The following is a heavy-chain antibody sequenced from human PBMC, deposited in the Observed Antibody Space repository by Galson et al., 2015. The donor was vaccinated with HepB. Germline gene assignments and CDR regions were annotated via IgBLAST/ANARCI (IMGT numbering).Heavy chain of an antibody. J-gene: IGHJ4*02. CDR2: IRSKAYGGTT. Sequence: SLRLSCAASGFTFGDYAMSWFRQAPGKGLEWVGFIRSKAYGGTTEYAASVKGRFTITRDDSKCIAYLQMNSLKTEDTAVYYCTRDPLGFTLRLGELSLSSSSVYWGQGTLVTVSS. D-gene: IGHD3-16*02. V-gene: IGHV3-49*03. CDR1: GFTFGDYA. CDR3: TRDPLGFTLRLGELSLSSSSVY.